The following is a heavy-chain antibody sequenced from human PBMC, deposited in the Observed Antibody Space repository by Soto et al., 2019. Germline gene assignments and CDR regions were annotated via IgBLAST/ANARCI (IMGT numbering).Heavy chain of an antibody. CDR3: VILALGKFAF. Sequence: EVQLLESGGGLVQPGGSLRLSCSASGFSFGSNSMAWVRQAPGKGLEWVASISDTAHRIFHADSVKGRFTISRDNSRNRLYLQMNSLIAEDTALYYCVILALGKFAFWGQGTLVIVSS. CDR1: GFSFGSNS. CDR2: ISDTAHRI. J-gene: IGHJ4*02. D-gene: IGHD1-26*01. V-gene: IGHV3-23*01.